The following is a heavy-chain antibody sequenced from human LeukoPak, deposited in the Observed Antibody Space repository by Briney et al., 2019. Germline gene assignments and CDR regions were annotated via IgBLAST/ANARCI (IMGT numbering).Heavy chain of an antibody. CDR3: ARVSWRGSSMGGYFDY. CDR2: ISSSSSYI. V-gene: IGHV3-21*01. CDR1: AFSFSKFA. D-gene: IGHD3-10*01. Sequence: GGSLRLSCAASAFSFSKFALIWVRQAPGKGLEWVSSISSSSSYIYYADSVKGRFTISRDNAKNSLYLQMNSLRAEDTAVYYCARVSWRGSSMGGYFDYWGQGTLVTVSS. J-gene: IGHJ4*02.